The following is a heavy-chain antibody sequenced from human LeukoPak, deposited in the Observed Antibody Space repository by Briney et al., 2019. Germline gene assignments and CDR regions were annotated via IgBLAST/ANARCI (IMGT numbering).Heavy chain of an antibody. V-gene: IGHV4-59*08. Sequence: SETLSLTCTVSGGSISSYYWSWLRQPPGKGLEWIGYIYYSGSTNYNPSLKSRVTISVDTSKNQFSLKLSSVTAADTAVYYCARRPYDSSGYYCDAFDIWGQGTMVTVSS. CDR2: IYYSGST. CDR1: GGSISSYY. CDR3: ARRPYDSSGYYCDAFDI. D-gene: IGHD3-22*01. J-gene: IGHJ3*02.